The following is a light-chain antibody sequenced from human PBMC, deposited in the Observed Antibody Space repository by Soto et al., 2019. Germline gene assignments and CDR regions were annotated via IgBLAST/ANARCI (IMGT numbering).Light chain of an antibody. V-gene: IGKV2-28*01. Sequence: EIVMTQSPLSLPVTPGEPASISCRSSQSLLAGNGYTYLDWYLQKPGQPPHLLIFLGSNRAYGVPDRFSGSGSDTDFTLTISRVEAEDVGTYYCMQALQTPRTFGQGTKLEI. J-gene: IGKJ2*01. CDR2: LGS. CDR1: QSLLAGNGYTY. CDR3: MQALQTPRT.